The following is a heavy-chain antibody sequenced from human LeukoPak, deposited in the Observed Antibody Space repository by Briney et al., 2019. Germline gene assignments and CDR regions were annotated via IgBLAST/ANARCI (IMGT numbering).Heavy chain of an antibody. J-gene: IGHJ4*02. CDR3: ARGGCLRSGGSCYRYYSDY. CDR2: INHSGST. Sequence: PSETLSLTCAVYGGSFSGYYWSWIRQPPGKGLEWIGEINHSGSTNYNPSLKSRVTISVDTSKNQFSLKLSSVTAADTAVYYCARGGCLRSGGSCYRYYSDYWGQGTLVTVSS. V-gene: IGHV4-34*01. CDR1: GGSFSGYY. D-gene: IGHD2-15*01.